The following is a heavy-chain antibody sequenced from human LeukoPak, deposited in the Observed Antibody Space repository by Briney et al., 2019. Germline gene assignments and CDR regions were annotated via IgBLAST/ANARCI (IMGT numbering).Heavy chain of an antibody. J-gene: IGHJ1*01. CDR1: GFTFDDYG. Sequence: GGSLRLSCAASGFTFDDYGMSWVRQAPGKGLEWVSAISGSGGSTYYADSVKGRFTISRDNSKNTLYLQMNSLRAEDTAVYYCAKELCGGDCYSGPQYFQHWGQGTLVTVSS. CDR2: ISGSGGST. V-gene: IGHV3-23*01. CDR3: AKELCGGDCYSGPQYFQH. D-gene: IGHD2-21*02.